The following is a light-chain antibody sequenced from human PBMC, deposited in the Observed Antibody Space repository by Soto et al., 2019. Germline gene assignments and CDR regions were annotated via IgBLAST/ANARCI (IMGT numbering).Light chain of an antibody. Sequence: EIVMTQSPATLSLSPGERATLSCRASQSVGNKLAWYQQKPGQALRLLVFGASTRATGIPARFSGSGSGTEFTLTISSLQSEDFALYYCHQYNHWPPFTFGGGTKVEIK. V-gene: IGKV3-15*01. CDR1: QSVGNK. CDR2: GAS. CDR3: HQYNHWPPFT. J-gene: IGKJ4*01.